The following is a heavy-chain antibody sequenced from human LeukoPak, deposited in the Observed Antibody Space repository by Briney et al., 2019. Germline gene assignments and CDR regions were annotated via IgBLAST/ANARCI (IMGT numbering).Heavy chain of an antibody. V-gene: IGHV4-34*01. CDR1: GGSLSDSY. Sequence: SETLSLTCAIYGGSLSDSYWSWIRQPPGRGLEWIGEVYHTGSTNYNPSLKTRVTISVDTSKNQFSLEVTSVTAADTAVYYCAIGPTRIFDYWGQGILVTVSP. J-gene: IGHJ4*02. CDR3: AIGPTRIFDY. CDR2: VYHTGST.